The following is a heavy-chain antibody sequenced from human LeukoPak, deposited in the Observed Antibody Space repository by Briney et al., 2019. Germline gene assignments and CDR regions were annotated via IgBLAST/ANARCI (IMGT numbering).Heavy chain of an antibody. D-gene: IGHD1/OR15-1a*01. Sequence: GGSLRLSCAPSGFTVSGNYMSWVRQAPGKGLEWVSLIYSGGGTYYADSVKGRFTISRDNSKNTLYLQMNSLRAEDTAVYYRARGITGTNNWFDPWGQGTLVTVSS. J-gene: IGHJ5*02. CDR1: GFTVSGNY. V-gene: IGHV3-66*02. CDR2: IYSGGGT. CDR3: ARGITGTNNWFDP.